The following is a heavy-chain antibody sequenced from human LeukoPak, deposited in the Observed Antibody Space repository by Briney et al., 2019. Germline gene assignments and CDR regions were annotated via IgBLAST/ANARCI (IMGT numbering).Heavy chain of an antibody. CDR1: AGSICNSY. CDR2: ISTGGDI. CDR3: VRGPGRGYDLEP. D-gene: IGHD3-22*01. Sequence: SDTLPLTCAVSAGSICNSYCSWARQPPGKGLEFIGYISTGGDINYSPSLRSRATMSINPSNNQLSLTLTSVTTADTAVYFCVRGPGRGYDLEPWGQGSLVTVSS. V-gene: IGHV4-4*08. J-gene: IGHJ5*02.